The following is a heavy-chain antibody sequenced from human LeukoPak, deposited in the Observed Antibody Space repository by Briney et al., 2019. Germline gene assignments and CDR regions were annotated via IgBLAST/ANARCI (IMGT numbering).Heavy chain of an antibody. J-gene: IGHJ4*01. Sequence: GGSLRLSCAASGFTFSSYGIHWVRQAPGKGLEWVALISYDGSNEYYADSVKGRFTISRDNSKNTLYMQMNSLRAEDTAVYYYAKSSDLLTGYYSYFEYWGHGTLVTVAS. CDR2: ISYDGSNE. CDR1: GFTFSSYG. V-gene: IGHV3-30*18. CDR3: AKSSDLLTGYYSYFEY. D-gene: IGHD3-9*01.